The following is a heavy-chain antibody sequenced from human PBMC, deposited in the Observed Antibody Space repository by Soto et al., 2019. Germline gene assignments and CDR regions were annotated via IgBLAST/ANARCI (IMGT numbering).Heavy chain of an antibody. D-gene: IGHD2-8*01. CDR2: ISSSSSYI. V-gene: IGHV3-21*01. CDR3: ASVYPRGIILMVDSNHY. CDR1: GFTFSSYS. Sequence: PRLSCATSGFTFSSYSMNWVRQAPGKGLEWVSSISSSSSYIYYADSVKGRFTISRDNAKNSLYLQMNSLRAEDTAVYYCASVYPRGIILMVDSNHYWGQETLVIFSS. J-gene: IGHJ4*02.